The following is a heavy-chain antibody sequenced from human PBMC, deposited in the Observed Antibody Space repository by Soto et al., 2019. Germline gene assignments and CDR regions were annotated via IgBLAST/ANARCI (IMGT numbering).Heavy chain of an antibody. V-gene: IGHV3-23*01. CDR1: GFTFSTYA. D-gene: IGHD3-16*01. J-gene: IGHJ6*03. Sequence: EVQVLESGGGLVQPGGSLRLSCVASGFTFSTYAMNWVRQAPGKGLEWVSGISGSGSDRYYADSVRGRFTISRDNSNNTLNLQMDSRRAEDTAIYYCTKTPRSYDYYMAVWGKGTTVTVSS. CDR2: ISGSGSDR. CDR3: TKTPRSYDYYMAV.